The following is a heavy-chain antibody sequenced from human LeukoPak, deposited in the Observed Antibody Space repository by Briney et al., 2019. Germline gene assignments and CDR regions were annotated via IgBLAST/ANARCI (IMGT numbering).Heavy chain of an antibody. Sequence: PGGSLRLSCAASGFTFSSYSMNWVRQAPGKGLEWASSISSSSSYIYYADSVKGRFTISRDNAKNSLYLQMNSLRAEDTAVYYCARDDYGGKLYFDYWGQGTLVTVSS. CDR3: ARDDYGGKLYFDY. CDR1: GFTFSSYS. J-gene: IGHJ4*02. CDR2: ISSSSSYI. V-gene: IGHV3-21*01. D-gene: IGHD4-23*01.